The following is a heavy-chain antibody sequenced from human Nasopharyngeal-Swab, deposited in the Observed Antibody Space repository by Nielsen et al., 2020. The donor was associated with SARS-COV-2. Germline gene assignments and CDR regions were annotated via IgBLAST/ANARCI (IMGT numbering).Heavy chain of an antibody. CDR3: ARDLSNTGDALDI. V-gene: IGHV1-2*06. Sequence: ASVKVSCKASGYTFTGNFMHWVRQAPGQGLEWMGRINPNSGGTKFAQKFQGRVTLPRDTSISTAYMELSRLGSDDTAVYYCARDLSNTGDALDIWGQGTLVTVSS. CDR1: GYTFTGNF. J-gene: IGHJ3*02. CDR2: INPNSGGT. D-gene: IGHD1/OR15-1a*01.